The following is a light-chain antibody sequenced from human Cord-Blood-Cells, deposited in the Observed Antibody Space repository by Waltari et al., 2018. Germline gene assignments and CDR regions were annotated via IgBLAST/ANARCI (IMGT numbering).Light chain of an antibody. J-gene: IGLJ1*01. V-gene: IGLV1-40*01. CDR1: SSNIGAGYD. CDR2: GNS. Sequence: GAPGQRVTISCTGSSSNIGAGYDVHWYQQLPGTAPKLLIYGNSNRPSGVPDRFSGSKSGTSASLAITGLQAEDEADYYCQSYDSSLSGYVFGTGTKVTVL. CDR3: QSYDSSLSGYV.